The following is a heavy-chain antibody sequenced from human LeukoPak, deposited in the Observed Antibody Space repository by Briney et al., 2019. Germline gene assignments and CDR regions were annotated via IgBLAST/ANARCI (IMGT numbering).Heavy chain of an antibody. CDR1: GFTFSSYE. V-gene: IGHV3-48*03. CDR2: ISSSGSTI. J-gene: IGHJ4*02. Sequence: GGSLRLSCAASGFTFSSYEMNWVRQAPGKGLEWVSYISSSGSTIYYADSVKGRFTISRDNAKNSLYLQMNSLRAEDTAVYYCARDVSGWYPYHFDYWGQGTLVTVSS. D-gene: IGHD6-19*01. CDR3: ARDVSGWYPYHFDY.